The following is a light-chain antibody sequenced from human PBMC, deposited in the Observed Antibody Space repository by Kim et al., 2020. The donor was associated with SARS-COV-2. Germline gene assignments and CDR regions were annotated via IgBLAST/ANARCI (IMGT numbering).Light chain of an antibody. V-gene: IGLV3-21*04. CDR1: NSGAKN. CDR2: YDT. J-gene: IGLJ2*01. CDR3: QLWDDISEQV. Sequence: VAQRKTARITCGEKNSGAKNVHWYHKKPGHAPVLVIYYDTERPSGITERFSGSNSGNTATLTINRVEAGDEADYYCQLWDDISEQVFGGGTQLTVL.